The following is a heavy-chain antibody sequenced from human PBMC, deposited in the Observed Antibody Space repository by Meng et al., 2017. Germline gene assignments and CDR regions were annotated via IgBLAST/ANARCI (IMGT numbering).Heavy chain of an antibody. J-gene: IGHJ5*02. Sequence: VQQQQVGAGLLKPSETLSLTCAVYGGSFSGYYWSWIRQPPGKGLEWIGEINHSGSTNYNPSLKSRVTISVDTSKNQFSLKLSSVTAADTAVYYCARGRWRGNRFDPWGQGTLVTVSS. CDR1: GGSFSGYY. V-gene: IGHV4-34*01. D-gene: IGHD3-10*01. CDR2: INHSGST. CDR3: ARGRWRGNRFDP.